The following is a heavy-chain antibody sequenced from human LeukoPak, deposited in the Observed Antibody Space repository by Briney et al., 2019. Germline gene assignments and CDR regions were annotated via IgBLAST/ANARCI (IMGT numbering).Heavy chain of an antibody. CDR3: ARDRYILTGYYYFDY. Sequence: GGSLRLSCAASGFTFSDYYMSWIRQAPGKGLEWVSYISSSSSYINYADSVKGRFTISRGSAKNSLYLQMNSLRAEDTAVYYCARDRYILTGYYYFDYWGQGTLVTVSS. J-gene: IGHJ4*02. CDR2: ISSSSSYI. CDR1: GFTFSDYY. V-gene: IGHV3-11*06. D-gene: IGHD3-9*01.